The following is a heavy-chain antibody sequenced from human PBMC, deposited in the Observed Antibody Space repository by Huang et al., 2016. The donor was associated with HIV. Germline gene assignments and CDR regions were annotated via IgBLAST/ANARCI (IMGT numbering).Heavy chain of an antibody. CDR1: GGSFSGYY. J-gene: IGHJ4*02. CDR2: IKHSGST. Sequence: QVQLQQWGAGVLKPSETLSLTCAVYGGSFSGYYWSWSRQSPGKGLEWIGEIKHSGSTNYNPSLKSRVTMSVDTSKNQFSLKLSSVTAADTAVYYCASLFFDYWGQGILVTVSS. V-gene: IGHV4-34*01. CDR3: ASLFFDY.